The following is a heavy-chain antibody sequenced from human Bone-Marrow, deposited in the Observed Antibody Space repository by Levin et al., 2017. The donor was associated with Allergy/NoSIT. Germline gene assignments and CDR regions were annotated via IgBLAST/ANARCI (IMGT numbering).Heavy chain of an antibody. CDR1: GFTLSDYY. CDR2: ISNSGGTI. J-gene: IGHJ6*03. V-gene: IGHV3-11*01. D-gene: IGHD3-9*01. Sequence: GGSLRLSCAASGFTLSDYYMTWIRQAPGEGLEWVSYISNSGGTIYFSDTVKGRFTISRDNAKNSLYLQMNSLRAEDTAVYYCARVVSGSKDLSGYYEYYYYMDVWGKGTTVTVSS. CDR3: ARVVSGSKDLSGYYEYYYYMDV.